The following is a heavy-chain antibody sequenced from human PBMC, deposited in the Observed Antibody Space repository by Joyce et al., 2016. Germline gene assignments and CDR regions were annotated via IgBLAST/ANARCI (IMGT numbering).Heavy chain of an antibody. V-gene: IGHV4-39*01. Sequence: QLQLQESGPGLVKPSETLSLTCTDSGGSISSSDDYWGWIRQPPGKGLEWIGDVYYGGNTFYNPSLKSRVTISVDTSKNQFSLKLRSVTAADTSVYYCTRRGQLATDFQFYYGMDVWGQGTSVTVSS. J-gene: IGHJ6*02. CDR1: GGSISSSDDY. CDR2: VYYGGNT. CDR3: TRRGQLATDFQFYYGMDV. D-gene: IGHD6-13*01.